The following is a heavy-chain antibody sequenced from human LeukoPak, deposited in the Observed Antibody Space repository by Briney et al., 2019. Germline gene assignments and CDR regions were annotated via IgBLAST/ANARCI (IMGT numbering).Heavy chain of an antibody. Sequence: GRSLRLSCAASGFTFSSYAMHWVRQAPGKGLEWVAVISYDGSNKYYADSVKGRFTISRDNSKNTLYLQMNSLRAEDTAVYYCARGEVTTYYYMDVWGKGTTVTVSS. J-gene: IGHJ6*03. CDR3: ARGEVTTYYYMDV. V-gene: IGHV3-30-3*01. D-gene: IGHD4-11*01. CDR2: ISYDGSNK. CDR1: GFTFSSYA.